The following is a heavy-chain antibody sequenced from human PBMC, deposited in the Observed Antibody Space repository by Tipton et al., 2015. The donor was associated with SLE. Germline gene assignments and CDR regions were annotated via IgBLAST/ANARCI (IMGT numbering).Heavy chain of an antibody. D-gene: IGHD5-12*01. CDR1: GGSFSGFY. Sequence: TLSLTCAVYGGSFSGFYWNWIRQPPGKGLEWIGEIDDSGSTNYNPSLKSRVTISLDTSKNQFSLKLSSVTAADTAVYYCASSLIVADAGDAFDIWGQGTMVTVSS. CDR3: ASSLIVADAGDAFDI. CDR2: IDDSGST. V-gene: IGHV4-34*01. J-gene: IGHJ3*02.